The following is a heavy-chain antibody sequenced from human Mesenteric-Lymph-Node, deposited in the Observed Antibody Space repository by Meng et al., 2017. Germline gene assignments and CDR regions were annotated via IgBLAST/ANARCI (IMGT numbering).Heavy chain of an antibody. J-gene: IGHJ4*02. V-gene: IGHV4-30-4*01. D-gene: IGHD2-21*01. CDR1: GGSISSGDYY. Sequence: QVQLQASGPGLVQPSQTPSLPCTVSGGSISSGDYYWSWIRQSPGKGLEWIGYIYNSGSTYYNPSLKSRVTISVDTSKNQFSLKLRFVTAADTAVYYCAREGRSHQVGVSVYWGQGNLVTVSS. CDR2: IYNSGST. CDR3: AREGRSHQVGVSVY.